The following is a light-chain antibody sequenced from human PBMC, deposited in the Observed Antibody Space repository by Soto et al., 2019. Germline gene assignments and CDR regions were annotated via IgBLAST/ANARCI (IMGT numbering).Light chain of an antibody. J-gene: IGLJ1*01. CDR2: TNN. Sequence: QSVLTQPPSASGTPGQRVTISCSGSYSNIGSNTVKWYQHLPGTAPKLLSYTNNQRPSGGPDRFSASKAGTSASLAISGLQSGDEADYYCAAWDDRLNRYVCGPGTPLTVL. CDR3: AAWDDRLNRYV. V-gene: IGLV1-44*01. CDR1: YSNIGSNT.